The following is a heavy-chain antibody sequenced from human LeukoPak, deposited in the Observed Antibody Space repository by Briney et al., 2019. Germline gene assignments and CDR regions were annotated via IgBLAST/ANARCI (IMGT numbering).Heavy chain of an antibody. Sequence: SETLSLTXTVSGGSISSYYWSWIRQPPGKGLEWIGYIYYSGSTNYNPSLKSRVTISVDTSKNQFSLKLSSMTAADTAVYYCARDCSSTSCYGLNAFDIWGQGTMVTVSS. CDR3: ARDCSSTSCYGLNAFDI. V-gene: IGHV4-59*01. D-gene: IGHD2-2*01. CDR1: GGSISSYY. J-gene: IGHJ3*02. CDR2: IYYSGST.